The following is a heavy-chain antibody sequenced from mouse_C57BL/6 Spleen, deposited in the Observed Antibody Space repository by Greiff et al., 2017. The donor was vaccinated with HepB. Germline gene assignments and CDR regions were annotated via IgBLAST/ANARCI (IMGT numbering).Heavy chain of an antibody. J-gene: IGHJ2*01. CDR1: GYTFTSYD. CDR2: IYPRDGST. V-gene: IGHV1-85*01. Sequence: VKLQESGPELVKPGASVKLSCKASGYTFTSYDINWVKQRPGQGLEWIGWIYPRDGSTKYNEKFKGKATLTVDTSSSTAYMELHSLTSEDSAVYFCARGGIYYDYDAVDYWGQGTTLTVSS. D-gene: IGHD2-4*01. CDR3: ARGGIYYDYDAVDY.